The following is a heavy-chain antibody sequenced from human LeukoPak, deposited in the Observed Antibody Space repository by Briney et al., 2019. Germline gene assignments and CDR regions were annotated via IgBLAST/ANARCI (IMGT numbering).Heavy chain of an antibody. Sequence: PGGSLRLSCAASGFTFSSYAMSWVRQAPGKGLEWVSVISGSGGSTYYADSVKGRFTISRDNSKNTLYLQMNSLRAEDTAVYYCARVVSNYDFWSGGFVDYFDYWGQGTLVTVSS. J-gene: IGHJ4*02. V-gene: IGHV3-23*01. CDR1: GFTFSSYA. D-gene: IGHD3-3*01. CDR3: ARVVSNYDFWSGGFVDYFDY. CDR2: ISGSGGST.